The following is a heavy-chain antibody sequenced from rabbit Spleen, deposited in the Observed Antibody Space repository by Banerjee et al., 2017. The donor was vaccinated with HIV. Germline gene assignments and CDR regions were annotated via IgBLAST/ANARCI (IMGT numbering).Heavy chain of an antibody. CDR1: GFSFSTSYW. D-gene: IGHD2-1*01. V-gene: IGHV1S45*01. J-gene: IGHJ4*01. CDR3: ARGVYDDYDTYYFDL. CDR2: PDGGTSDTT. Sequence: QQQLVESGGGLVKPGASLTLTCTASGFSFSTSYWICWVRQAPGKGLEWIACPDGGTSDTTYYANWAKGRFTFSKTSSTTVTLQVTSLTAADTATYFCARGVYDDYDTYYFDLGGPGTLVTVS.